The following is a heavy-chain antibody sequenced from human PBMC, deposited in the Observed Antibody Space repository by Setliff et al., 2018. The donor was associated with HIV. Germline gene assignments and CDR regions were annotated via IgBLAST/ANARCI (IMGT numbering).Heavy chain of an antibody. V-gene: IGHV4-39*07. CDR2: VYHSGTT. CDR3: MRGRSITIFGVAYFDF. D-gene: IGHD3-3*01. CDR1: GGSIKSSSYY. J-gene: IGHJ4*02. Sequence: TLSLTCTFSGGSIKSSSYYWGWIRQPPGKGLEWIGSVYHSGTTYYNPSLKSRVTISVDMSNNQFSLKVTSVTAADTAVYYCMRGRSITIFGVAYFDFWGQGTQVTVSS.